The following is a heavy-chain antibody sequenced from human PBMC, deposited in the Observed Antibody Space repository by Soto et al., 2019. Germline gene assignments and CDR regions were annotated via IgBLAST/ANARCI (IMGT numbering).Heavy chain of an antibody. CDR3: AHSRATVTASGMYV. V-gene: IGHV2-5*02. Sequence: QITLKESGPTLVKPTQPLTLSCTFSGFSLSTSGVGVGWIRQPPGKALEWLALIYWDDDKRYSPSLKSRLTITQDTYKSQVVRTITNMDPVDTAPYYGAHSRATVTASGMYVWGQGTTDTVSS. CDR1: GFSLSTSGVG. J-gene: IGHJ6*02. CDR2: IYWDDDK. D-gene: IGHD4-4*01.